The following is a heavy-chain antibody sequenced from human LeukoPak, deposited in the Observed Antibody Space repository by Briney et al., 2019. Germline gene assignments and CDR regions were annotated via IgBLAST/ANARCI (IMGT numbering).Heavy chain of an antibody. CDR2: IKSKSDGGTT. Sequence: GGSLRLSCAASGFTFSSYGMHWVRQAPGEGLEWVGRIKSKSDGGTTDYTAPVKGRFTISRDDSKNTLYLQMNSLKTEDTAVYYCSTSVAARRYNYGLTYYFDYWGQGTLVSVSS. J-gene: IGHJ4*02. CDR3: STSVAARRYNYGLTYYFDY. D-gene: IGHD5-18*01. CDR1: GFTFSSYG. V-gene: IGHV3-15*01.